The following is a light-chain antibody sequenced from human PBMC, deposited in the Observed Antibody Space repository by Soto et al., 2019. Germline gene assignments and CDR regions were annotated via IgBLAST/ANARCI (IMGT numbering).Light chain of an antibody. CDR2: GAS. Sequence: PGERATLSCGASQSISSSFLAWYQQKPGQAPRLLIYGASSRAAGIPDRFSGSGSETDFTLTISRLEPEDFAVYYCQQYDNSPITFGQGTRLEIK. J-gene: IGKJ5*01. CDR3: QQYDNSPIT. V-gene: IGKV3-20*01. CDR1: QSISSSF.